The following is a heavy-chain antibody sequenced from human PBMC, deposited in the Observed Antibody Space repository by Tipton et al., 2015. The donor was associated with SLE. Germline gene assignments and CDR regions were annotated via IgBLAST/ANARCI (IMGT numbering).Heavy chain of an antibody. D-gene: IGHD3-3*01. J-gene: IGHJ4*02. CDR1: GYSISSSYY. Sequence: TLSLTCTVSGYSISSSYYWGWIRLPPGKGLEWIGSFAHSGSSFYNPSLKSRVSISTDTSRNEFSLRLNSVTAADTAVYYCARGGLTLFGMVTSDYWGQGTLVTVSS. V-gene: IGHV4-38-2*02. CDR2: FAHSGSS. CDR3: ARGGLTLFGMVTSDY.